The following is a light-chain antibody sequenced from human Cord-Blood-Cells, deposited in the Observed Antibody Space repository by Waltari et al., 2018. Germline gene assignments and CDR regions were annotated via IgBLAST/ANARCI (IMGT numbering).Light chain of an antibody. CDR2: DAS. J-gene: IGKJ3*01. Sequence: EILLTQSPATLSLSPGERATLSCRSSQSVSSYLAWYQQKPGQAPRLLIYDASNRATGIPARFSGSGSGTDFTLTISSLEPEDFAVYYCQQRSNWPPENTFGPGTKVDIK. CDR1: QSVSSY. V-gene: IGKV3-11*01. CDR3: QQRSNWPPENT.